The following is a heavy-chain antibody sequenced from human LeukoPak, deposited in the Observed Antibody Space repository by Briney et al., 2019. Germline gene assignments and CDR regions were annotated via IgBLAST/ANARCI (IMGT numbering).Heavy chain of an antibody. CDR3: ARLGSYYWYFDY. CDR1: GFIFRNYW. D-gene: IGHD1-26*01. J-gene: IGHJ4*02. Sequence: GGSLRLSCAASGFIFRNYWMSWVRQAPGKGLEWVANIKQDGSEKYYVDSVKGRFTISRDNAKNSLYLQMNSLRAEDTAVYYCARLGSYYWYFDYWGQGTLVTVSS. V-gene: IGHV3-7*01. CDR2: IKQDGSEK.